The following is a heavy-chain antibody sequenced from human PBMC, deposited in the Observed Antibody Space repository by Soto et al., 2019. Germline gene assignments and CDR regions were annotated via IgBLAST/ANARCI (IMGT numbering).Heavy chain of an antibody. CDR3: ARVNPGIAEADAPLWFDP. V-gene: IGHV4-34*01. CDR1: GGSFSGYY. D-gene: IGHD6-13*01. J-gene: IGHJ5*02. Sequence: PSETLSLTCAVYGGSFSGYYWSWIRQPPGKGLEWIGEINHSGSTNYNPSLKSRVTISVDTSKNQFSLKLSSVTAADTAVYYCARVNPGIAEADAPLWFDPWGQGTLVTVSS. CDR2: INHSGST.